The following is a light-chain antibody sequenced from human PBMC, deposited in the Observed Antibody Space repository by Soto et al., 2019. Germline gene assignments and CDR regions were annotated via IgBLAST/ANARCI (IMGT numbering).Light chain of an antibody. Sequence: QSVLTQPPSASGTPGQRVTISCSGSSSNIGSNTVNWYQQLPGTAPKLLIYGNNERPSGVPDRFSGSKSGTSASLAISGLQSEDEADYYCAAWDASLNGYVFGTGTKVTVL. CDR2: GNN. CDR1: SSNIGSNT. V-gene: IGLV1-44*01. J-gene: IGLJ1*01. CDR3: AAWDASLNGYV.